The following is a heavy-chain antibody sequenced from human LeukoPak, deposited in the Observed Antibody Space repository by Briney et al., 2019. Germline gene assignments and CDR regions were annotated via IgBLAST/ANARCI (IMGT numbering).Heavy chain of an antibody. CDR2: ISSGSSTI. Sequence: GGSLRLSCAASGFTFRSYAMNWVRQAPGKGLEWVSYISSGSSTIYYGDSVKGRFTISRDNSRTTLYLQMNSLRAEDTAVYYCARAAPGDWYYYDSSGYYFDYWGQGTLVTVSS. CDR3: ARAAPGDWYYYDSSGYYFDY. V-gene: IGHV3-48*01. J-gene: IGHJ4*02. CDR1: GFTFRSYA. D-gene: IGHD3-22*01.